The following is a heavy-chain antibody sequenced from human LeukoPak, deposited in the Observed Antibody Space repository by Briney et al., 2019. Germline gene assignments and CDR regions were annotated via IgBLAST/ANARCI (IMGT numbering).Heavy chain of an antibody. J-gene: IGHJ4*02. CDR3: ARVSPNTVTTLQYFDY. V-gene: IGHV4-34*01. Sequence: SETLSLTCAVYGGSFSGYYWSWIRQPPGKGLEWIGEINHSGSTNYNPSLKSRVTISVDTSKNQFSLKLSSVTAADTAVYYCARVSPNTVTTLQYFDYWGQGTLVTVSS. CDR1: GGSFSGYY. CDR2: INHSGST. D-gene: IGHD4-17*01.